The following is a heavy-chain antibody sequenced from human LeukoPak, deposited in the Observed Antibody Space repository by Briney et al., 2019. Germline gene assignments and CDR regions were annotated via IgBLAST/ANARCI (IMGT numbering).Heavy chain of an antibody. J-gene: IGHJ4*02. CDR1: GDSISTYY. CDR3: ARAVGGDGSGSL. Sequence: SETLSLTCTVSGDSISTYYWSWSRQPTGKGLEWIGYIYYRVTSDYNPSLKSRVTMSVDMSTRQISLKLSSVTAADTAVYYCARAVGGDGSGSLWGPGTLVTVSS. V-gene: IGHV4-59*01. CDR2: IYYRVTS. D-gene: IGHD3-10*01.